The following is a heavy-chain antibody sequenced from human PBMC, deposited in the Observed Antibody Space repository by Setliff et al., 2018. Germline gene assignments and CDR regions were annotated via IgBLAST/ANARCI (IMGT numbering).Heavy chain of an antibody. CDR2: ISFSSSTI. D-gene: IGHD1-1*01. J-gene: IGHJ1*01. V-gene: IGHV3-48*01. CDR3: ARDHGELGQERRTHFFRH. Sequence: GGSLRLSCAASGFTFSTYNMNWVRQAPGKGLEWVSYISFSSSTIYYADAVKGRFTISRDNAKNSLYLQMNSLRAEDTAVYYCARDHGELGQERRTHFFRHWGQGTLVTVSS. CDR1: GFTFSTYN.